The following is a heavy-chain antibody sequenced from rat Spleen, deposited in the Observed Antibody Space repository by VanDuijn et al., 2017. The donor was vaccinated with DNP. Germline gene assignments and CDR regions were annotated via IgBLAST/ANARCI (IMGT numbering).Heavy chain of an antibody. Sequence: EVQLQESGPGLVKPSQSLSLTCSVTGYSITSNYWGWIRKFPGNKMEWMGYISYSGSIRYNPSLTSRVSITRDTSKNQFFLQLNSVTTEDTATYYCARWSRYFDYWGQGVMVTVSS. CDR2: ISYSGSI. CDR3: ARWSRYFDY. J-gene: IGHJ2*01. CDR1: GYSITSNY. V-gene: IGHV3-1*01.